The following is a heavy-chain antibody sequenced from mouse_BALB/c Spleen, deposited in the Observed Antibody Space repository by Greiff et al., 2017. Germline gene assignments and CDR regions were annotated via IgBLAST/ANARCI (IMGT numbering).Heavy chain of an antibody. V-gene: IGHV14-3*02. CDR3: ARITTVGDWYFDV. D-gene: IGHD1-1*01. J-gene: IGHJ1*01. CDR2: IDPANGNT. CDR1: GFTIKDTY. Sequence: EVQLQQSGAELVKPGASVKLSCTASGFTIKDTYMHWVKQRPEQGLEWIGRIDPANGNTKYDPKFQGKATITADTSSNTAYLQLSSLTSEDTAVYYCARITTVGDWYFDVWGAGTTVTVSS.